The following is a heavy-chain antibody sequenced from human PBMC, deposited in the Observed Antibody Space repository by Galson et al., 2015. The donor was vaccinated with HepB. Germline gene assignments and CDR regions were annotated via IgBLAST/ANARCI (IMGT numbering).Heavy chain of an antibody. D-gene: IGHD2-2*01. CDR1: GYTITGCY. CDR2: ISAYNGNT. V-gene: IGHV1-18*04. J-gene: IGHJ6*03. CDR3: ARRNIVVVPAAKKDYYYFYYMDV. Sequence: QSGAEVKKPGESLKVSCTASGYTITGCYMHWVRQAPGQGLEWMGWISAYNGNTNYAQTLQGRVTMTTDTSTSTAYMELRSLRSDDTAVYYCARRNIVVVPAAKKDYYYFYYMDVWGKGTTVTVSS.